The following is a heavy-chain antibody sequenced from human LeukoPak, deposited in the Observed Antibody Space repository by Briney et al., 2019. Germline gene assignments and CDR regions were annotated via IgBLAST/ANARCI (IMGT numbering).Heavy chain of an antibody. CDR3: ARADRITGTDFDY. D-gene: IGHD1-20*01. Sequence: SETLSLTCTVSGGSISSGSYYWSWIRQLAGKGLEWIGRIYTSGGTNYNPSLKSRVTISVDTSKNQFSLKLSSVTAADTAVYYCARADRITGTDFDYWGQGTLVTVSS. CDR1: GGSISSGSYY. CDR2: IYTSGGT. J-gene: IGHJ4*02. V-gene: IGHV4-61*02.